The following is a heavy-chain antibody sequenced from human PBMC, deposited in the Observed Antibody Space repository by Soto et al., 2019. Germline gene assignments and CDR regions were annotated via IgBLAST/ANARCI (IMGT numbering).Heavy chain of an antibody. Sequence: QVQLVQSGAEVKKPGSSVKVSCKASGGTFSNYAINWVRQAPGQGLEWMGGIIPLFGTPNYAQKFQGRVTFTAHKSKSTGYMELRSRRSDDTAVYYCARGWETVGTTTPFAYWGQGTLVTVSS. CDR3: ARGWETVGTTTPFAY. D-gene: IGHD1-26*01. CDR1: GGTFSNYA. J-gene: IGHJ4*02. CDR2: IIPLFGTP. V-gene: IGHV1-69*06.